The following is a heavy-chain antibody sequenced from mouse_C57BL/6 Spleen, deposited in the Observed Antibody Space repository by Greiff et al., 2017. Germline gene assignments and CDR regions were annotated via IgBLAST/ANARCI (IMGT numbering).Heavy chain of an antibody. Sequence: QVQLQQSGPELVKPGASVKISCKASGYSFTSYYIHWVKQRPGQGLEWIGWIYPGSGNTKYNEKFKGKDTLTADTSSSTAYMQLSSLTSEDSAVYYCARRPYGNYDYFDYWGQGTSVTVSS. CDR1: GYSFTSYY. J-gene: IGHJ4*01. V-gene: IGHV1-66*01. D-gene: IGHD2-1*01. CDR3: ARRPYGNYDYFDY. CDR2: IYPGSGNT.